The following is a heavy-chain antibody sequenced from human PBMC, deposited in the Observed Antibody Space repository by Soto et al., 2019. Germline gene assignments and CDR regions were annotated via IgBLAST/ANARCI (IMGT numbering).Heavy chain of an antibody. Sequence: QLQLQESGPGLVKPSETLSLTCTVSGGSIRSSSYYWGWIRQPPGKGLEWIGTIYYSGSTYYNPSLKSRVTLSVDTSKNQFSLRLSSVTAADTAVYYCARLLTGETYWYFDLWGRGTLVTVSS. CDR1: GGSIRSSSYY. CDR2: IYYSGST. CDR3: ARLLTGETYWYFDL. J-gene: IGHJ2*01. V-gene: IGHV4-39*01. D-gene: IGHD7-27*01.